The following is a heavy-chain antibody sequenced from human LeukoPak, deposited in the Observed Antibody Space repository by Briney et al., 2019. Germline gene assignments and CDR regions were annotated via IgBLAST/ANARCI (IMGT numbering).Heavy chain of an antibody. Sequence: PGGSLRLSCAASGFTFSSYSMNWVRQAPGKGLEWVSSISSSSSYIYYADSVKGRFTISRDNAKNSLYLQMNSLRAEDTAVYYCARGDYDFWSGYPYWGQGTLVTVSS. J-gene: IGHJ4*02. D-gene: IGHD3-3*01. CDR1: GFTFSSYS. CDR3: ARGDYDFWSGYPY. V-gene: IGHV3-21*04. CDR2: ISSSSSYI.